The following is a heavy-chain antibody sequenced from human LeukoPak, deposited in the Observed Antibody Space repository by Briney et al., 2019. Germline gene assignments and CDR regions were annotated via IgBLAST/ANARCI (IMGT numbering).Heavy chain of an antibody. CDR2: INHSGST. CDR3: ARHSLSRQHIVVVTAVHWYFDL. V-gene: IGHV4-34*01. CDR1: GFTFSSYA. Sequence: PGGSLRLSCAASGFTFSSYAMSWIRQPPGKGLEWIGEINHSGSTNYNPSLKSRVTISVDTSKNQFSLKLNSVTAADTAVYYCARHSLSRQHIVVVTAVHWYFDLWGRGTLVTVSS. D-gene: IGHD2-21*02. J-gene: IGHJ2*01.